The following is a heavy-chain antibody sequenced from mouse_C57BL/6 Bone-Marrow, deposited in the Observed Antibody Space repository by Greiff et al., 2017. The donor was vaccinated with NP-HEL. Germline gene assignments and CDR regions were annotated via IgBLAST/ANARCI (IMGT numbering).Heavy chain of an antibody. CDR2: ISSGGDYI. J-gene: IGHJ1*03. CDR3: TRVPPWYFDV. V-gene: IGHV5-9-1*02. Sequence: EVKVVESGEGLVKPGGSLKLSCAASGFTFSSYAMSWVRQTPEKRLEWVAYISSGGDYIYYADTVKGRFTISSDNARNTLYLQMSSLKSEDTAMYYCTRVPPWYFDVWGTGTTVTVSS. CDR1: GFTFSSYA.